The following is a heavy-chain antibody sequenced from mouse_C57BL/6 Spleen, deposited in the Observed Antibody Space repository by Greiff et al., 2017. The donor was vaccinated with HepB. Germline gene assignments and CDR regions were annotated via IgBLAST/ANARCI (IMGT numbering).Heavy chain of an antibody. V-gene: IGHV1-15*01. D-gene: IGHD2-2*01. CDR1: GYTFTDYE. CDR3: TKVVTPNWYFDV. Sequence: QVQLKQSGAELVRPGASVTLSCKASGYTFTDYEMHWVKQTPVHGLEWIGAIDPETGGTAYNQKVKGKAILTADKSSSTAYMELRSLTSEDSAVYYCTKVVTPNWYFDVWGTGTTVTVSS. CDR2: IDPETGGT. J-gene: IGHJ1*03.